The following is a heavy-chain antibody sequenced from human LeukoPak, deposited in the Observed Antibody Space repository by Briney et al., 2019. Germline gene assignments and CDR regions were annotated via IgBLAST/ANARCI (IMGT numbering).Heavy chain of an antibody. J-gene: IGHJ4*02. Sequence: SETLSLTCAVYGGSFSGYYWSWIRQPPGKGLEWIGEINHSGSTNYNPSLKSRVTISVDTSKNQFSLKLSSVTAADTAVYYCAREGSLLPLDYWGQGTLVTVSS. V-gene: IGHV4-34*01. CDR3: AREGSLLPLDY. D-gene: IGHD3-22*01. CDR2: INHSGST. CDR1: GGSFSGYY.